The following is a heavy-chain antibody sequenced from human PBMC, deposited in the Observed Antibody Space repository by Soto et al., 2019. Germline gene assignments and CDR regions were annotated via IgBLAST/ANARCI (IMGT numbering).Heavy chain of an antibody. CDR2: ISSSSSYI. J-gene: IGHJ5*02. CDR3: ATLGVLEGASFDP. V-gene: IGHV3-21*04. Sequence: GGSLRLSCAASGFTFSSYSMNWVRQAPGKGLGWVSSISSSSSYIYYADSVKGRFTISRDNAKNSLYLQMNSLKASDTAMYYCATLGVLEGASFDPWGQGTLVTVSS. D-gene: IGHD1-1*01. CDR1: GFTFSSYS.